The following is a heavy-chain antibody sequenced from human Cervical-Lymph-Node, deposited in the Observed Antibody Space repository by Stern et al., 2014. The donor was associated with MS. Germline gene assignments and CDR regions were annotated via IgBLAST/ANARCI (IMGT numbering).Heavy chain of an antibody. CDR3: MRGDY. V-gene: IGHV4-31*03. Sequence: QVQLQESGPGLVKPSQTLSLTCTVSGDSIKTFGYYWSWIRQPPGKGLEWIGFISYSGATFYNDSLKSRVTISEDTSTNQFSLRLTSVTAADTAVYFCMRGDYGGRGILVTVSS. CDR2: ISYSGAT. J-gene: IGHJ4*02. CDR1: GDSIKTFGYY.